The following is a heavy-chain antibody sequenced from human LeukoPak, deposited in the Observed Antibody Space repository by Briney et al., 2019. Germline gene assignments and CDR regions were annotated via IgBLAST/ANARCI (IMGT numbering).Heavy chain of an antibody. CDR1: GGSISSFH. CDR3: ASGGPRDCSSTSCYYHY. J-gene: IGHJ4*02. V-gene: IGHV4-4*07. D-gene: IGHD2-2*01. Sequence: SETLSLTCTVSGGSISSFHWSWIRQPAGKGLEWIGRIYSSGGTNYNPSLKSRVTISVDKSKNQFSLKLSSVTAADTAVYYCASGGPRDCSSTSCYYHYWGQGTLVTVSS. CDR2: IYSSGGT.